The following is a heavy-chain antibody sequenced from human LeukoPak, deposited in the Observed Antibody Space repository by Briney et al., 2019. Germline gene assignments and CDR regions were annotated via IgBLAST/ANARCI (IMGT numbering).Heavy chain of an antibody. CDR2: VYACGAT. Sequence: SETLSLTCTVSGGSITNYYWSWIRQPPGEGLEWIGYVYACGATNSNPSLKSRVTISVDTSKNQFSLKLSSVTAADTAVYYCARHGKGVTYFYTFDIWGQGTVVAVSS. D-gene: IGHD2/OR15-2a*01. CDR3: ARHGKGVTYFYTFDI. CDR1: GGSITNYY. V-gene: IGHV4-59*08. J-gene: IGHJ3*02.